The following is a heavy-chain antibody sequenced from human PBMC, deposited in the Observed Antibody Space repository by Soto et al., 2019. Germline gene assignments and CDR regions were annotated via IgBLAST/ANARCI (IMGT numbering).Heavy chain of an antibody. V-gene: IGHV1-3*05. D-gene: IGHD1-1*01. CDR3: ARSSTVDTTAGGTHFDY. CDR2: INRGNDNT. J-gene: IGHJ4*02. CDR1: GYTFSNFA. Sequence: QVQLVQSGADEKKPGASVKVSFKESGYTFSNFAMQWVCQAPGQRLEWMGWINRGNDNTEYSQKLQGRVTITRDTSASSVYMELSSLTSEETAVYYCARSSTVDTTAGGTHFDYWGQGTLFTVSS.